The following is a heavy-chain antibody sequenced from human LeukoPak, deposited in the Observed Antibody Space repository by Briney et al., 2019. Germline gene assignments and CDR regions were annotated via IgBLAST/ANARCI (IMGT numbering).Heavy chain of an antibody. Sequence: PGGSLRLSCTASGFTFGDYAMSWFRQAPGKGLEWVGFIRSKAYGGTTEYAASVKGRFTISRDDSKSIAYLQMNSLKTEDTAVYYCTRWATGSRYYYGMDVWGQGTTVTVSS. CDR2: IRSKAYGGTT. D-gene: IGHD5-12*01. CDR3: TRWATGSRYYYGMDV. CDR1: GFTFGDYA. V-gene: IGHV3-49*03. J-gene: IGHJ6*02.